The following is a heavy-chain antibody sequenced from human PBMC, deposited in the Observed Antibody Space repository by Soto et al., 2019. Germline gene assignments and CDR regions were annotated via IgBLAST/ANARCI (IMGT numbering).Heavy chain of an antibody. J-gene: IGHJ6*02. CDR2: ISYTGRT. Sequence: XETLSLTCVVAGYSVTSGSYYWTWLRQPPGKGLEWIGYISYTGRTKCNPSLQSRVTISVDTSKNDFSLNLSSVTAADTAVYFCAREWGLLPYYVMNVWGQGTAVTVSS. CDR3: AREWGLLPYYVMNV. D-gene: IGHD7-27*01. V-gene: IGHV4-61*03. CDR1: GYSVTSGSYY.